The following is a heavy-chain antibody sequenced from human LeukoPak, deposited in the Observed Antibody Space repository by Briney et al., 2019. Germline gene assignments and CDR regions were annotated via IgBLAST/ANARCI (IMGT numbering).Heavy chain of an antibody. CDR1: GGSISSSNW. D-gene: IGHD6-13*01. J-gene: IGHJ4*02. CDR2: IYHSGST. Sequence: SGTLSLTCAVSGGSISSSNWWSWVRQPPGKGLEWIGEIYHSGSTNYNPSLKSRVTISVDKSKNQFSLKLSSVTAADTAVNYCARERAAAGTRLDYWGQGTLVTVSS. V-gene: IGHV4-4*02. CDR3: ARERAAAGTRLDY.